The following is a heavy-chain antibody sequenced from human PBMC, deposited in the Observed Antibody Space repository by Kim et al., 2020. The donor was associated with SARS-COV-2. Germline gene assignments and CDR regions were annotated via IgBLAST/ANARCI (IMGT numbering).Heavy chain of an antibody. CDR2: TYYRSKWYN. V-gene: IGHV6-1*01. Sequence: SQTLSLTCAISGDSVSSNSAAWNWIRQSPSRGLEWLGRTYYRSKWYNDYAVSVKSRITINPDTSKNQFSLQLNSVTHEDAAVYYCARVVDFVVVPAATNAFDICGQGTMVTVSS. CDR1: GDSVSSNSAA. CDR3: ARVVDFVVVPAATNAFDI. J-gene: IGHJ3*02. D-gene: IGHD2-2*03.